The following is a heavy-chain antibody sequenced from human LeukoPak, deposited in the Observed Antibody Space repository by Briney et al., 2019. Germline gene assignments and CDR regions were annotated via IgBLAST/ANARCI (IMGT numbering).Heavy chain of an antibody. CDR3: ARVPTNYGLDV. J-gene: IGHJ6*02. CDR1: GGSIRSSY. Sequence: PSETLSLTCTVSGGSIRSSYWSWIRQPAGKGLEWIGRIYTGGITNYNPSLRSRVAMSIDTSRNQFSLKLSSVTAADTAVYYCARVPTNYGLDVWGQGTTVTVSS. V-gene: IGHV4-4*07. CDR2: IYTGGIT.